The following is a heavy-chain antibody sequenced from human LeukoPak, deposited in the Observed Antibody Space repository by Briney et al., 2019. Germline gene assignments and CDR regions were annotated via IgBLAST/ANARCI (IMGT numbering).Heavy chain of an antibody. J-gene: IGHJ3*02. V-gene: IGHV4-34*01. CDR1: GGSFSGYY. CDR3: ATVSPLAGAFDI. CDR2: INHSGST. Sequence: PSETLSLTCAVYGGSFSGYYWSWIRQPPGKGLEWIGEINHSGSTNYNPSLKSRVTISVDTSKNQFSLKLSSVTAADTAVYYCATVSPLAGAFDIWGQGTMVTVSS.